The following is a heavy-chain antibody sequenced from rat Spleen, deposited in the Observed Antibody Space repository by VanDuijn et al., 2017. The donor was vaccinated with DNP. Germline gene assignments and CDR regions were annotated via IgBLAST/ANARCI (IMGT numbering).Heavy chain of an antibody. D-gene: IGHD1-2*01. CDR2: IWSGGST. Sequence: QVQLKESGPGLVQPSQTLSLNCTVSGFSLTSFGVSWVRQPPGKGLEWIGAIWSGGSTDYNSTLKSRLSISRDTSKSQVFLKMNSLQIEDTAIYFCARDYYSSSFVYWGQGTLVTVSS. CDR3: ARDYYSSSFVY. CDR1: GFSLTSFG. V-gene: IGHV2-15*01. J-gene: IGHJ3*01.